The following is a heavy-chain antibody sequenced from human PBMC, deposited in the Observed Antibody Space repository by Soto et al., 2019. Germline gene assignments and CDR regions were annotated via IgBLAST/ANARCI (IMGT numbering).Heavy chain of an antibody. Sequence: PSETLSLTCTVSGASISDYSWSWIRQPPGKGLEWIGYISFSGSTNYNPSLKSRVTVSIDTSKNQLSLKTSSVTAADTAVYYCANMRGRHHFESNGYSDIWGQGTMVTVSS. CDR1: GASISDYS. D-gene: IGHD3-22*01. CDR3: ANMRGRHHFESNGYSDI. J-gene: IGHJ3*02. V-gene: IGHV4-59*08. CDR2: ISFSGST.